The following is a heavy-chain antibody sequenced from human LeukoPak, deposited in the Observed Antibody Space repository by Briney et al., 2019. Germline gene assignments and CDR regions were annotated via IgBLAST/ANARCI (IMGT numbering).Heavy chain of an antibody. CDR2: ITSSGDTI. D-gene: IGHD3-16*01. CDR1: GFTFSDYY. V-gene: IGHV3-11*01. CDR3: GRWGGSWGEGYFDY. J-gene: IGHJ4*02. Sequence: GGSLRLSCAASGFTFSDYYMSWIRQVPGKGLEWGSYITSSGDTIYYADSVKGRFTISRDIPENSVYLQMNRLRAQDTAVYYCGRWGGSWGEGYFDYWGQGTLVTVSS.